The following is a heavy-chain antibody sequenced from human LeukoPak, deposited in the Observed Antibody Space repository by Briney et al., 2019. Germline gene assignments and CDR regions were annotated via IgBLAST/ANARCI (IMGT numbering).Heavy chain of an antibody. J-gene: IGHJ4*02. CDR1: GFTFSSYE. Sequence: GGSLRLSCAASGFTFSSYEMNWVRQAPGKGLEWVSYISSSGITIYYADSVKGRFTISRDNAKNSLYLQMNSLRAEDTAVYYCASLATNRVFDYWGQGTLVTVSS. CDR2: ISSSGITI. D-gene: IGHD1-26*01. CDR3: ASLATNRVFDY. V-gene: IGHV3-48*03.